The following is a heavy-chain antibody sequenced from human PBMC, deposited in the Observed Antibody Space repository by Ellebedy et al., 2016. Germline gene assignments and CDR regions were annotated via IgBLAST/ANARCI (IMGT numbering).Heavy chain of an antibody. CDR1: GFTFSSYA. CDR2: ISGSGGST. V-gene: IGHV3-23*01. J-gene: IGHJ4*02. Sequence: GESLKISXAASGFTFSSYAMSWVRQAPGKGLEWVSAISGSGGSTYYADSVKGRFTISRDNSKNTLYLQMNSLRAEDTAVYYCAKGSGVSPYWGQGTLVTVSS. D-gene: IGHD3-10*01. CDR3: AKGSGVSPY.